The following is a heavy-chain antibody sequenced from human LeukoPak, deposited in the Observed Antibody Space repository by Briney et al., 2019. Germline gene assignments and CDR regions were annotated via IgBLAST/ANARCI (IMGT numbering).Heavy chain of an antibody. CDR1: GGSFSGYY. V-gene: IGHV4-34*01. CDR2: INHSGST. CDR3: ARSRGYSYGSTRRYVFDI. D-gene: IGHD5-18*01. Sequence: SETLSLTCAVYGGSFSGYYWSWIRQPPGKGLEWIGEINHSGSTNYNPSLKSRVTISVDTSKNQFSLKLSSVTAADTAVYYCARSRGYSYGSTRRYVFDIWGQGTMVTVSS. J-gene: IGHJ3*02.